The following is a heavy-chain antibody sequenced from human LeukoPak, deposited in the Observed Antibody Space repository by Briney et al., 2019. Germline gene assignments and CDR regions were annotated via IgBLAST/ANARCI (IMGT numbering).Heavy chain of an antibody. CDR1: GFTFSSYS. Sequence: GGSLRLSCAAAGFTFSSYSMNWVRQAPGKGLEWVSSISSSSSYIYYADSVKGRFTISRDNAKNSLYLQMNSLRAEDTAVYYCARESHVEYYDILTGYYHCFDPWGQGTLVTVSS. D-gene: IGHD3-9*01. V-gene: IGHV3-21*01. CDR2: ISSSSSYI. CDR3: ARESHVEYYDILTGYYHCFDP. J-gene: IGHJ5*02.